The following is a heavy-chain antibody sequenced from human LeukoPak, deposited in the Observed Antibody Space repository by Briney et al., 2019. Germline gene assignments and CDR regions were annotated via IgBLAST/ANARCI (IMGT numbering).Heavy chain of an antibody. CDR2: INPNSGGT. J-gene: IGHJ5*02. CDR3: AGADRLHGGPYLIGP. CDR1: GYSFTNYY. Sequence: ASVKVSCKTSGYSFTNYYMHWVRQAPGQGLEWMGWINPNSGGTSSAQKFQGRVTMTRDTSITRVYMEVNWLTSDDTAIYCAGADRLHGGPYLIGPWGQGTLVTVSS. V-gene: IGHV1-2*02. D-gene: IGHD2-21*01.